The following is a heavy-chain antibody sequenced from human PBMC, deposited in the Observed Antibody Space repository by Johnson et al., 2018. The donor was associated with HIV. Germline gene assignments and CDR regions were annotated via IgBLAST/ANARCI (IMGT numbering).Heavy chain of an antibody. CDR3: AKDRGSPGIPAAFDI. D-gene: IGHD1-26*01. V-gene: IGHV3-15*01. J-gene: IGHJ3*02. CDR1: GFTFSNAW. CDR2: IKSKTDGGTT. Sequence: VQLVESGGGLVKPGGSLRLSCAASGFTFSNAWMSWVRQAPGKGLEWVGRIKSKTDGGTTDYAAPVKGRFTISRDDSKNTLYLQMNSLRVEDTAVYYCAKDRGSPGIPAAFDIWGQGTMVTVSS.